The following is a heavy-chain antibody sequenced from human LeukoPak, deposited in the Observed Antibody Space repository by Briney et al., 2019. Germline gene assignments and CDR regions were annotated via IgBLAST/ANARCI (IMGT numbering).Heavy chain of an antibody. V-gene: IGHV4-59*08. CDR1: GGSISSYY. CDR2: IYYSGST. J-gene: IGHJ4*02. Sequence: PSETLSLTCTASGGSISSYYWSWIRQPPGKGLEWIGYIYYSGSTNYNPSLKSRVTISVDTSKNQFSLKLSSVTAADTAVYYCARVIAATLFDYWGQGTLVTVSS. CDR3: ARVIAATLFDY. D-gene: IGHD2-15*01.